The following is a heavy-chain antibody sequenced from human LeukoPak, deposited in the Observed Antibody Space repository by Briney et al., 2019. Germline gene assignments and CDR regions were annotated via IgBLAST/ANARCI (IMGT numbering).Heavy chain of an antibody. Sequence: SETLSLTCTVSGGSISSYYWSWIRQPPGKGLEWIGYIYYGGSTNYNPSLKSRVTISVDTSKNQFSLKLSSVTAADTAVYYCARLQWELGYNWFDPWGQGTLVTVSS. CDR2: IYYGGST. CDR3: ARLQWELGYNWFDP. V-gene: IGHV4-59*08. D-gene: IGHD1-26*01. CDR1: GGSISSYY. J-gene: IGHJ5*02.